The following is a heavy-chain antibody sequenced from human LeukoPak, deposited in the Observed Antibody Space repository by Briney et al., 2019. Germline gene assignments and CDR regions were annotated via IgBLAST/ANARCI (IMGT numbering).Heavy chain of an antibody. CDR1: GGSISSGGYY. D-gene: IGHD1-26*01. V-gene: IGHV4-30-2*01. J-gene: IGHJ5*02. CDR2: IYHSGST. Sequence: SETLSLTCTVAGGSISSGGYYWSWIRQPPGKGLEWIGYIYHSGSTYYNPSLKSRVTISVDRSKNQFSLKLSSVTAADTAVYYCARDYSGSYHWGQGTLVTVSS. CDR3: ARDYSGSYH.